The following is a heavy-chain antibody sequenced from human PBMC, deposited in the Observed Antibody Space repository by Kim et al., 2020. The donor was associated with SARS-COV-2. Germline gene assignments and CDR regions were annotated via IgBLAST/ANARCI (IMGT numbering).Heavy chain of an antibody. Sequence: AGSVKGRFTISRDNSKNTLYLQMNSLRAEDTAVYYCAKGGSSWYKDAFDIWGQGTMVTVSS. V-gene: IGHV3-23*01. CDR3: AKGGSSWYKDAFDI. D-gene: IGHD6-13*01. J-gene: IGHJ3*02.